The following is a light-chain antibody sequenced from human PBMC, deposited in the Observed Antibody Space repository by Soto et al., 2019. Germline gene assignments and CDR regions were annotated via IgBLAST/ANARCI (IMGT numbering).Light chain of an antibody. CDR1: QSVLHNSNNKTY. Sequence: DIVMTQSPDSLAVSLGERSTLHCKSSQSVLHNSNNKTYLAWYQQKPGQPPKLLIYCASTRESGVPDRFRGSGSGTDFTLTISSLQPEDVAVYYCQQYYTILTFGPGTKVDIK. V-gene: IGKV4-1*01. CDR3: QQYYTILT. J-gene: IGKJ3*01. CDR2: CAS.